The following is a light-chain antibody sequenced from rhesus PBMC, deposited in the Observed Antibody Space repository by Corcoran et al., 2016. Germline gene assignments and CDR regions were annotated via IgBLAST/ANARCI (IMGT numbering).Light chain of an antibody. V-gene: IGKV1-69*01. CDR2: RAS. J-gene: IGKJ4*01. CDR3: QHGYGTPLT. CDR1: QGISNW. Sequence: DIQMTQSPSSLSTSVGDRVTITCRASQGISNWLAWYQQKQGKTPKLLIYRASNLEKGVPSRFSGRGSGTDFTLTISSLQPEDIATYYCQHGYGTPLTFGIGTKVEIK.